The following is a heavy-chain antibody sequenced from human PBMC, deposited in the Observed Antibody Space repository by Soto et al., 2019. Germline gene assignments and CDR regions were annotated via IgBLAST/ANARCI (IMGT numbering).Heavy chain of an antibody. J-gene: IGHJ5*01. CDR2: IYPGDSDT. V-gene: IGHV5-51*01. CDR1: GYRFNTFS. CDR3: ASRLYARWLQNWFEY. Sequence: GESLKISCKGSGYRFNTFSIAWVRQMPGKGLEWMGFIYPGDSDTRYNPSFQGQVTISADKSINTAYLQWSSLKASDTAIYSCASRLYARWLQNWFEYWRQGTLVTVS. D-gene: IGHD5-12*01.